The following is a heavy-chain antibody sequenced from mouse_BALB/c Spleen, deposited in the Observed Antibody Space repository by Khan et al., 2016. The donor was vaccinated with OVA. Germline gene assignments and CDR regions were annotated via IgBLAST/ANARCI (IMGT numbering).Heavy chain of an antibody. CDR2: IRNKANGYTT. D-gene: IGHD2-1*01. CDR3: ARDWGNSMDY. V-gene: IGHV7-3*02. Sequence: EVELVESGGGLVQPGGSLRLSCATSGFTFTDYYMSWVRQPPGKALEWLGFIRNKANGYTTEYSASVKGRFTISRDNSQSILYLQMNTLRAEDSATYYCARDWGNSMDYWGQGTSVTVSS. J-gene: IGHJ4*01. CDR1: GFTFTDYY.